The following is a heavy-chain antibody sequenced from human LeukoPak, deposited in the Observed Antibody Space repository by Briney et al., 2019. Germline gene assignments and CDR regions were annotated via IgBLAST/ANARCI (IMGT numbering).Heavy chain of an antibody. V-gene: IGHV1-69*01. CDR1: GGTFSSYA. CDR3: ARSSSPVVPAATIYYYYYMDV. D-gene: IGHD2-2*01. Sequence: SVKVSCKAPGGTFSSYAISWVRQTPGQGLEWMGGIIPIFGTANYAQKFQGRVTITADESTSTACMELSSLRSEDTAVYYCARSSSPVVPAATIYYYYYMDVWGKGTTVTVSS. CDR2: IIPIFGTA. J-gene: IGHJ6*03.